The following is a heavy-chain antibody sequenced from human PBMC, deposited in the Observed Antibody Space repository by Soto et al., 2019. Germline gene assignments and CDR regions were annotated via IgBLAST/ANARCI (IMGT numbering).Heavy chain of an antibody. CDR1: VGSISSGGFY. CDR2: IYYSGST. V-gene: IGHV4-31*03. CDR3: ATEGGYYDSSCYSYFDY. J-gene: IGHJ4*01. Sequence: QVQLQESGPGLVKPSQTLSLTCTVSVGSISSGGFYWTWIRQHPGKGLEWIGYIYYSGSTYYNPSLKRRATISADTSKNQFSLRLSSVTAADTSVYYCATEGGYYDSSCYSYFDYCGQGTLVTVSS. D-gene: IGHD3-22*01.